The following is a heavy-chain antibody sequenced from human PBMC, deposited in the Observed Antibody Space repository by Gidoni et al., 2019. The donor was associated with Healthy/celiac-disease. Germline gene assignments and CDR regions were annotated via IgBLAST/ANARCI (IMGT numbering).Heavy chain of an antibody. CDR1: GFTFSSYS. D-gene: IGHD6-13*01. CDR2: ISSSSSYI. Sequence: EVQLVESGGGLVKPGGSLRLSCAASGFTFSSYSMNWVRQAPGKGLEWVSAISSSSSYIYYADSVKGRFTISRDNAKNSLYLQMNSLRAEDTAVYYCARKEEGAAAGRKNWFDPWGQGTLVTVSS. CDR3: ARKEEGAAAGRKNWFDP. J-gene: IGHJ5*02. V-gene: IGHV3-21*01.